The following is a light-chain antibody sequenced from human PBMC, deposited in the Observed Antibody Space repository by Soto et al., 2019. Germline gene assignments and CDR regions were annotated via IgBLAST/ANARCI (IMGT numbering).Light chain of an antibody. CDR1: QSISGW. J-gene: IGKJ1*01. Sequence: IQITQSAATLSASIGDRVTITCRASQSISGWLAWHQQKPGKAPKLLIYKASSLESGVPSRFSGSGSGTEFTLTISSLQPDDFATYYCQQYETYWTFGQGTKVDIK. CDR3: QQYETYWT. CDR2: KAS. V-gene: IGKV1-5*03.